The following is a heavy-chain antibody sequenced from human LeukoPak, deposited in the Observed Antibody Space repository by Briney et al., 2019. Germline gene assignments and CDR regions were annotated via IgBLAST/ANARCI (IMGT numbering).Heavy chain of an antibody. J-gene: IGHJ5*02. CDR1: GFTFSSYS. D-gene: IGHD3-22*01. V-gene: IGHV3-48*01. CDR2: ISSSSSTI. Sequence: GGSLRLSCAASGFTFSSYSMNWVRQAPGKGLEWVSYISSSSSTIYYADSVKGRFTISRDNAKNSLYLQMNSLRAEDTAVYYCARDTDYYDSSGYTGSWGQGTLVTVSS. CDR3: ARDTDYYDSSGYTGS.